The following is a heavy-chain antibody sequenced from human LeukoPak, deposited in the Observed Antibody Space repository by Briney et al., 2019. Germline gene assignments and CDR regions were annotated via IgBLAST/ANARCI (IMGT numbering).Heavy chain of an antibody. V-gene: IGHV5-51*01. D-gene: IGHD2-15*01. J-gene: IGHJ4*02. CDR1: GYSFTSYW. CDR2: IYPGDSDT. Sequence: RGESLKISCKGSGYSFTSYWIGWVRQMPGKGLEWMGIIYPGDSDTRYSPSFQGQVTISADKSISTAYLQWSSLKASDTAMYYCAGLIGYCSGGSCRLGPYYCDCWGQGTLVTGSS. CDR3: AGLIGYCSGGSCRLGPYYCDC.